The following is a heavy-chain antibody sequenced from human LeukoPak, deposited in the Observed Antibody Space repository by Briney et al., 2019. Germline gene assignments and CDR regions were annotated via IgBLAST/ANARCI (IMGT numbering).Heavy chain of an antibody. D-gene: IGHD4-17*01. CDR2: IYTSGST. CDR3: ARSSLDYGDYADAFDI. CDR1: GGSISSYY. Sequence: SETLSLTCTVSGGSISSYYWSWLRQPAAKGLEWIGRIYTSGSTNYNPSLKSRVTMSVDTSKNQFSVKLSSVTAADTAVYYCARSSLDYGDYADAFDIWGQGTMVTVSS. J-gene: IGHJ3*02. V-gene: IGHV4-4*07.